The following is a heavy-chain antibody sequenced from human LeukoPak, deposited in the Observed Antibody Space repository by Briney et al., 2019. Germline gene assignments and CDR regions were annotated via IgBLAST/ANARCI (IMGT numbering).Heavy chain of an antibody. J-gene: IGHJ4*02. CDR2: ISAYNGNT. CDR3: ARGQYFDF. V-gene: IGHV1-18*01. Sequence: ASVKVSCKASGYTLTSYSISWVRQAPGQGLEWMGWISAYNGNTDLAQKLQGRVAMTTDTSTSTAYMELRSLRSDDTAVYYCARGQYFDFWGQGALVTVSS. CDR1: GYTLTSYS.